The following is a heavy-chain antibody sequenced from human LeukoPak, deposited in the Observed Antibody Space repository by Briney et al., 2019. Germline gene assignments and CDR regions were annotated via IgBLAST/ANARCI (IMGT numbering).Heavy chain of an antibody. D-gene: IGHD1-1*01. J-gene: IGHJ4*02. CDR2: INHGGST. CDR1: GGSISGYV. V-gene: IGHV4-34*01. CDR3: ARDANWKGSCYDY. Sequence: SETLSLTCSVSGGSISGYVWSWIRLPPGKGLEWIGEINHGGSTIYNPSLKSRVTISVDTSKDQFSLKLSSVTAADTAVYYCARDANWKGSCYDYWGQGTLVTVSS.